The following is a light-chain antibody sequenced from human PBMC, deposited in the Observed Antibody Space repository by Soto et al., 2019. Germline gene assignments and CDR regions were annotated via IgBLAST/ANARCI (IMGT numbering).Light chain of an antibody. J-gene: IGKJ1*01. CDR1: QTINKY. Sequence: DIHLTQSPSSLSASVGDSVTITCRSSQTINKYLNWYPHRPGKAPKLLIYAASSLQTGVPTRFSGAGAGTFFTVTISNLQLEDVASYYCQQSYGSPGAFGRGTKVEI. V-gene: IGKV1-39*01. CDR2: AAS. CDR3: QQSYGSPGA.